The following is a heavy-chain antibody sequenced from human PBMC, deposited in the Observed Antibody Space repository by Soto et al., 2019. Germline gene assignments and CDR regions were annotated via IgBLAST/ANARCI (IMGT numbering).Heavy chain of an antibody. D-gene: IGHD1-7*01. CDR2: ICSGGST. Sequence: EVQLVESGGGLVQPGGSLRLSCAASGFTVSSNYMSWVRQAPGKGLEWVSVICSGGSTYYADSVKGRFTISRDNSKNTLYLQMNSLRAEDTAVYYCARGRGGGNWNYVGNWFDPWGQGTLVTVSS. J-gene: IGHJ5*02. V-gene: IGHV3-66*01. CDR3: ARGRGGGNWNYVGNWFDP. CDR1: GFTVSSNY.